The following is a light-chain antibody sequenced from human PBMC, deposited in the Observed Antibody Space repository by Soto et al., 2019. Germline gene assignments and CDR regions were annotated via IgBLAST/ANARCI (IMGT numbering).Light chain of an antibody. CDR1: SSDVGGYNY. Sequence: QSVLTQPTSASGSPGQSVTISCTGTSSDVGGYNYVSWYQQHPGKAPKLMIYEVSKRPSGVPDRFSGSKSGNTASLTVSGLQAEDEADYYCTSYAGSNSFPYVFGSGTKLTVL. CDR3: TSYAGSNSFPYV. CDR2: EVS. V-gene: IGLV2-8*01. J-gene: IGLJ1*01.